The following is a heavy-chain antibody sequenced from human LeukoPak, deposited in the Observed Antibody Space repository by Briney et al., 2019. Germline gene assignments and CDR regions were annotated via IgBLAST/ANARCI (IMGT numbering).Heavy chain of an antibody. CDR1: GFTFSDYW. D-gene: IGHD4-17*01. CDR2: VKQDGSEK. J-gene: IGHJ4*02. V-gene: IGHV3-7*01. CDR3: ARPTTVGSLFDY. Sequence: GGSLRLSCAASGFTFSDYWMSWVRQAPGKGLEWVANVKQDGSEKFYVDSVKGRFTISRDNAKNSLYLQMNSLRVEDTAGYYCARPTTVGSLFDYWGQGTLVTVSS.